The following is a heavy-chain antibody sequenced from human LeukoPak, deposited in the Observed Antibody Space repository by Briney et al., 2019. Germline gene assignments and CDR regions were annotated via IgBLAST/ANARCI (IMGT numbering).Heavy chain of an antibody. D-gene: IGHD3-22*01. V-gene: IGHV4-59*11. CDR1: GGSISSHY. J-gene: IGHJ3*02. CDR3: TRLLDNDSSGYPDTFDM. CDR2: FYYSGST. Sequence: PLETLSLTCTVSGGSISSHYWSWIRQPPGKGLEWIGYFYYSGSTNYNPSFQSRVTISVDTSKNHFSLKLTSVTAADTAVYCCTRLLDNDSSGYPDTFDMWGQGTMVTVSS.